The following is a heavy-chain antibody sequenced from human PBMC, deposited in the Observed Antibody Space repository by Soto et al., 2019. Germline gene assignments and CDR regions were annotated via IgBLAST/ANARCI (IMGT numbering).Heavy chain of an antibody. D-gene: IGHD6-19*01. CDR1: GYTFTDYY. J-gene: IGHJ6*02. CDR2: INPNSGGT. V-gene: IGHV1-2*02. Sequence: SVKVSCKASGYTFTDYYMHWVRQAPGQGLEWMGWINPNSGGTNYAQKFQGRVTMTRDTSISTAYMELNRLRSDDTAVYYCARDQSPSSGWPGMDVWGQGTTVTVSS. CDR3: ARDQSPSSGWPGMDV.